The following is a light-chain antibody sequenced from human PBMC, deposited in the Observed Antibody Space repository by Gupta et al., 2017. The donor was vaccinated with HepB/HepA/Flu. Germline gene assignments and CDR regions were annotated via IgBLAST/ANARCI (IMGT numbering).Light chain of an antibody. CDR1: RGISKY. CDR2: DAS. V-gene: IGKV1-33*01. CDR3: QQYDSLPFT. Sequence: DIQMTQSPSSLSASVGDRVTITCRASRGISKYLNWFQQKAGKAPKLLIHDASNSETGVPSRFSGSGSETHFTFTINSLQPEDFATYFCQQYDSLPFTFGPGTKV. J-gene: IGKJ3*01.